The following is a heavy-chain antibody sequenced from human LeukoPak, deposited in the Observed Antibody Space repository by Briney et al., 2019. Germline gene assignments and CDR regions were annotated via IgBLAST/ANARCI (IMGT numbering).Heavy chain of an antibody. CDR2: IYYSGST. Sequence: PSQTLSLTCTVSGGSISSGDYYWSWIRQPPGKGLEWIGYIYYSGSTYYNPSLKSRVTISVDTSKNHFSLKLSSVTAADTAVYYCARGTIAAEYLDYWGQGTLVTVSS. CDR1: GGSISSGDYY. CDR3: ARGTIAAEYLDY. D-gene: IGHD6-13*01. J-gene: IGHJ4*02. V-gene: IGHV4-30-4*01.